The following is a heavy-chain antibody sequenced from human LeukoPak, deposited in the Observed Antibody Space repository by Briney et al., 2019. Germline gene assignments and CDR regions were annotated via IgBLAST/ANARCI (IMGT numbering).Heavy chain of an antibody. J-gene: IGHJ4*02. CDR2: IYYSGST. V-gene: IGHV4-59*08. CDR3: ARSSSGWYFPKQATEYYFDY. Sequence: SETLSLTCTVSGGSISSYYWSWIRQPPGKGLEWIGYIYYSGSTNYNPSLKSRVTISVDTSKNQFSLKLSSVTAADTAVYYCARSSSGWYFPKQATEYYFDYWGQGTLVTVSS. CDR1: GGSISSYY. D-gene: IGHD6-19*01.